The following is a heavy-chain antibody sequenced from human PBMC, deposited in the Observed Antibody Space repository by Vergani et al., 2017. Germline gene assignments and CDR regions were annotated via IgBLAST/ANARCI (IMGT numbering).Heavy chain of an antibody. J-gene: IGHJ3*02. Sequence: QVQLVQSGAEVKKPGSSVKVSCKASGGTLSSYAISWVRQAPGQGLEWMGGIIPIFGTANYAQKFQGRVTITADESTSTAYMELSSLRSEDTAVYYCARRSGSPLRGAGAFDIWGQGTMVTVSS. CDR3: ARRSGSPLRGAGAFDI. D-gene: IGHD1-26*01. CDR2: IIPIFGTA. V-gene: IGHV1-69*01. CDR1: GGTLSSYA.